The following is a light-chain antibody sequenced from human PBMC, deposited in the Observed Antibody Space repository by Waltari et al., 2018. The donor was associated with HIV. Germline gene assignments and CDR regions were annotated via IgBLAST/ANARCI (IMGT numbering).Light chain of an antibody. CDR2: GAS. V-gene: IGKV3-20*01. Sequence: EIVLTQSPGTLSLSPGERATLSGRASQSVSSSYLAWYQQKPGQAPRRLIYGASSRATGIPDRFSGSGSGTDFTLTISRLEPEDFVVYYCQQYGSSPYTFGQGTKLEIK. CDR3: QQYGSSPYT. CDR1: QSVSSSY. J-gene: IGKJ2*01.